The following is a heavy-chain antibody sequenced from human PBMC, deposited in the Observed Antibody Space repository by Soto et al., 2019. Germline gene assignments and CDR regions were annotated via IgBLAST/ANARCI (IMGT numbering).Heavy chain of an antibody. V-gene: IGHV1-69*12. CDR3: AREIDGYYGMDV. CDR1: GGTFSTDS. Sequence: QVQLVQSGAEVKKPGSSVKVSCKASGGTFSTDSISWVRQAPGQGLEWMGWIIPMFGTANNAQKFQGRVTITADESTSTAYMELSNLRSEDTDVYFCAREIDGYYGMDVWGQGTTVTVAS. J-gene: IGHJ6*02. CDR2: IIPMFGTA.